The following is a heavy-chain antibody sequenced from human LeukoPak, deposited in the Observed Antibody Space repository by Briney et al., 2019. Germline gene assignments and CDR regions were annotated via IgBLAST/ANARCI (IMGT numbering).Heavy chain of an antibody. CDR2: IDSSSRYI. Sequence: GGSLRLSCAASGFTFNNFEMNWVRQAPGKGLEWVSFIDSSSRYIYQADSVKGRFTISRDNAKSSVFLQMNSLRAEDTAVYYCARVGGHCTSTSCPPPDYWGQGTLVTVSS. D-gene: IGHD2-2*01. CDR3: ARVGGHCTSTSCPPPDY. J-gene: IGHJ4*02. CDR1: GFTFNNFE. V-gene: IGHV3-21*01.